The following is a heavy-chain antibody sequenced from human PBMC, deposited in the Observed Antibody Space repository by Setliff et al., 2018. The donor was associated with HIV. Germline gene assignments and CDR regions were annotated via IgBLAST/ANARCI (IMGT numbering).Heavy chain of an antibody. D-gene: IGHD3-22*01. CDR1: GYSFSSYY. J-gene: IGHJ5*02. Sequence: ASVKVSCKASGYSFSSYYVHWVRQAPGQGLEWMGIVNPRGGKANYAQRFHGRLTVTTDTSTSTVYMELSSLRSEDTAVYYCARDTGYYDSTVSPPYNWFDPWGQGTLVTVSS. CDR3: ARDTGYYDSTVSPPYNWFDP. V-gene: IGHV1-46*01. CDR2: VNPRGGKA.